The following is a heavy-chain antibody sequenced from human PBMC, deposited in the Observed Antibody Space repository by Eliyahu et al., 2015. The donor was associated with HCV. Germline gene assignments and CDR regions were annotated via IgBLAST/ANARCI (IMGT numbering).Heavy chain of an antibody. Sequence: QVQLQESGPGLVRPSQTLSLTCTVSGASISSGGNYWTWIRQHPGKGLEWIGYIYYIWTTYYNPSLKSRVTISLVTSKNQFSLNLSSVTAADTAVYYCARGYCSGTSCYYFDYWGQGTLVTVSS. J-gene: IGHJ4*02. CDR3: ARGYCSGTSCYYFDY. CDR1: GASISSGGNY. D-gene: IGHD2-2*01. V-gene: IGHV4-31*03. CDR2: IYYIWTT.